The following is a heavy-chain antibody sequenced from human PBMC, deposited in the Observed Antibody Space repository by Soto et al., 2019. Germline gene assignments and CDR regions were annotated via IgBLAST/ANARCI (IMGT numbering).Heavy chain of an antibody. D-gene: IGHD3-10*01. CDR3: ARGYYGSESGGYYFDY. CDR1: GGSVSSGSHY. J-gene: IGHJ4*02. V-gene: IGHV4-61*01. Sequence: ETLSLTCTVSGGSVSSGSHYWSWIRQPPGKGLEWIGYIYYSGSTNYNPSLKSRVIISVDTSKNQFSLNLSSVTAADTAVYYCARGYYGSESGGYYFDYWGQGTLVTVSS. CDR2: IYYSGST.